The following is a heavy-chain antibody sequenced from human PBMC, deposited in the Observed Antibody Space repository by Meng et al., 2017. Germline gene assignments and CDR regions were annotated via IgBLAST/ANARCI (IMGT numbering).Heavy chain of an antibody. CDR1: GFSFSSYW. CDR3: ARDILGGAFDI. Sequence: GGSLRLSCAASGFSFSSYWMSWVRQAPGKGLEWVANIKEDGGKKFYVDSVKGRFTISRDNTNPSLDLQINSVRVEDTAVYYCARDILGGAFDIWGQGTKV. CDR2: IKEDGGKK. V-gene: IGHV3-7*01. J-gene: IGHJ3*02. D-gene: IGHD3-3*02.